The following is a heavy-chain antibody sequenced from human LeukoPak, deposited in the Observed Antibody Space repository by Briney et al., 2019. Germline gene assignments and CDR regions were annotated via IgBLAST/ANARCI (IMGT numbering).Heavy chain of an antibody. D-gene: IGHD6-19*01. Sequence: GESLKISCKGSGYSFTTYWIGWVRQMPGKGLEWMGIINPGDSETMYSPSFQGQVTISADKSITTAYLQWSSLKASDTAMYYCARPGYRSRYFGYWGQGTLVTVSS. J-gene: IGHJ4*02. V-gene: IGHV5-51*01. CDR2: INPGDSET. CDR1: GYSFTTYW. CDR3: ARPGYRSRYFGY.